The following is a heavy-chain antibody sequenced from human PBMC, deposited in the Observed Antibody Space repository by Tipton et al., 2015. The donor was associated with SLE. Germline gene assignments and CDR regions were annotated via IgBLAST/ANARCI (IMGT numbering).Heavy chain of an antibody. J-gene: IGHJ3*02. Sequence: TLSLTCTVSGGSISSGGYYWCWIRQHPGKGMEWIGYIYYSGSIYYNPSLKSRVTISVDTSKNQFSLKLSSVTAAGTAVYYCASKDGYNSPVAFDIWGQGTMVTVPS. CDR1: GGSISSGGYY. CDR3: ASKDGYNSPVAFDI. V-gene: IGHV4-31*03. D-gene: IGHD5-24*01. CDR2: IYYSGSI.